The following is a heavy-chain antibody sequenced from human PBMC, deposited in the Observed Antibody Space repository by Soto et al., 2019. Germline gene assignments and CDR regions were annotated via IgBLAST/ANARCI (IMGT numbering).Heavy chain of an antibody. V-gene: IGHV1-69*01. D-gene: IGHD1-20*01. CDR2: IIPIFGTA. CDR3: ASPVTGTTRAYYYYYGMDV. CDR1: GGTFSSYA. J-gene: IGHJ6*02. Sequence: QVQLVQSGAEVKKPGSSVKVSCKASGGTFSSYAISWVRQAPGQGLEWMGGIIPIFGTANYAQKFQGRVTITAEESTSTAYMELSSLRSEDTAVYYCASPVTGTTRAYYYYYGMDVWGQGTTVTVSS.